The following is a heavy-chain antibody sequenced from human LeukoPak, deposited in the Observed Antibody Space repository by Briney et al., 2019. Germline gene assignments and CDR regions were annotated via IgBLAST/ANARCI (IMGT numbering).Heavy chain of an antibody. J-gene: IGHJ4*02. CDR3: AKDLTPDGLYELDS. CDR1: GFSFSIYA. Sequence: AGGSLRLSCAASGFSFSIYAMNWVRQAPGKGLEWVSLIIGNGRDIRYAGSVKGRFTISRDNPKNILYLQMNSLRAEDAAVYFCAKDLTPDGLYELDSWGQGTLVTVSS. D-gene: IGHD5/OR15-5a*01. V-gene: IGHV3-23*01. CDR2: IIGNGRDI.